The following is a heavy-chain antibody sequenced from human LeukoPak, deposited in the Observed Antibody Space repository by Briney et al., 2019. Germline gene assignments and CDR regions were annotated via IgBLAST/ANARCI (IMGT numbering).Heavy chain of an antibody. CDR2: MNPNSGNT. J-gene: IGHJ4*02. CDR3: ARGRGGHRYSSSWYN. Sequence: ASVKVSCKASGYTFTSYDINWVGQATGQGREWMGWMNPNSGNTGYAQKFQGRGTMTTNTSISTAYMELSSLRSEDTAVYYCARGRGGHRYSSSWYNWGQGTLVTVSS. CDR1: GYTFTSYD. V-gene: IGHV1-8*01. D-gene: IGHD6-13*01.